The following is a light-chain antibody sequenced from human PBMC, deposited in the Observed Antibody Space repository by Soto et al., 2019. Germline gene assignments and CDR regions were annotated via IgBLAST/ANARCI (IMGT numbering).Light chain of an antibody. V-gene: IGKV3-15*01. CDR1: QSVSNN. J-gene: IGKJ1*01. CDR2: DAS. Sequence: ILMTQSPATLSVSPGERATLSCRASQSVSNNLAWYQQKPGQAPRLLIYDASTRATGIPARFSGSGSGTEFTLTISGLQSEDFAVYYCQQYGSSPTFGQGTKVEIK. CDR3: QQYGSSPT.